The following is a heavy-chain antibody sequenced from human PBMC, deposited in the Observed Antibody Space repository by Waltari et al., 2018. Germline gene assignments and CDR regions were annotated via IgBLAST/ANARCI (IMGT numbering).Heavy chain of an antibody. CDR1: GGSFSGYY. CDR2: INHNGNR. CDR3: VRLEDCSGPGGNCYSGDSFALDV. J-gene: IGHJ6*02. Sequence: QVQLQQWGAGQLQPSEPLSLPCGVSGGSFSGYYWGWIRQPPGKGLELIGEINHNGNRNYNPSLSSRVTMLIDTSRSQFSLKVNSVTAADTAVYYCVRLEDCSGPGGNCYSGDSFALDVWGQGTTVTVSS. V-gene: IGHV4-34*02. D-gene: IGHD2-15*01.